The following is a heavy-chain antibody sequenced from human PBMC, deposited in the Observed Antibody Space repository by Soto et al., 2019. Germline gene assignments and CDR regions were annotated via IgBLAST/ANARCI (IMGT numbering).Heavy chain of an antibody. CDR1: GYTFSNYG. Sequence: GASVKVSCKASGYTFSNYGIHWVRQAPGQRLEWMGWINTGNRNTKYSQKVQGRVTITRDTSASTAYMELSSLRSEDTAVYYCARVPTYDSALYFFDYWGQGTPVTVSS. V-gene: IGHV1-3*04. CDR3: ARVPTYDSALYFFDY. CDR2: INTGNRNT. D-gene: IGHD3-9*01. J-gene: IGHJ4*02.